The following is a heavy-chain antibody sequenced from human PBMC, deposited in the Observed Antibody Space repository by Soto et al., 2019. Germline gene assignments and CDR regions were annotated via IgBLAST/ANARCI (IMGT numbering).Heavy chain of an antibody. J-gene: IGHJ6*02. CDR1: GGSISSYY. CDR2: IYYSGST. V-gene: IGHV4-59*01. Sequence: PSETLSLTCTVSGGSISSYYWSWMRQPPGKGLESIGYIYYSGSTNYNPSLKSQVTISVDTSKNQFSLKLSSVTAADTAVYYCARGYSSGYYYYYGMDVWGQGTTVTVSS. D-gene: IGHD5-18*01. CDR3: ARGYSSGYYYYYGMDV.